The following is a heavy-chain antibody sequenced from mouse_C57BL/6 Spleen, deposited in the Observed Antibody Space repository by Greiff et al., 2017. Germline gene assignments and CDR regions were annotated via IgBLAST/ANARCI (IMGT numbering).Heavy chain of an antibody. CDR3: ARRETYYDYYVGFAY. Sequence: QVQLQQPGAELVRPGSSVKLSCKASGYTFTSYWMDWVKQRPGQGLEWIGNIYPSDSETHYNQKFKDKATLTVDKSSSTAYMQLSSLTSEDSAVYYCARRETYYDYYVGFAYWGQGTLVTVSA. V-gene: IGHV1-61*01. CDR1: GYTFTSYW. CDR2: IYPSDSET. D-gene: IGHD2-4*01. J-gene: IGHJ3*01.